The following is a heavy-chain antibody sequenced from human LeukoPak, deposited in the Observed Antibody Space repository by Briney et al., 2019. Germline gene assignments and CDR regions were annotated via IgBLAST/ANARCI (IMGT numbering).Heavy chain of an antibody. CDR2: ISSSSSYI. V-gene: IGHV3-21*01. CDR3: ARETDIVLMVYAMYGMDV. CDR1: GFTFSNYP. J-gene: IGHJ6*02. Sequence: GGSLRLSCSASGFTFSNYPMNWVRQAPGKGLEWVSSISSSSSYIYYADSVKGRFTISRDNAKNSLYLQMNSLRAEDTAVYYCARETDIVLMVYAMYGMDVWGQGTTVTVSS. D-gene: IGHD2-8*01.